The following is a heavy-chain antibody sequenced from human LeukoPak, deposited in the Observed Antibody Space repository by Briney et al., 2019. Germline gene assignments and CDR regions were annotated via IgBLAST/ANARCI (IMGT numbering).Heavy chain of an antibody. CDR1: GFTFSSYG. CDR2: IWYDGSNK. J-gene: IGHJ5*01. Sequence: GRSLRLSCAASGFTFSSYGMHWVRQAPGKGLEWVAVIWYDGSNKYYADSVKGRFTISRDNSKNTLYLQMNSLRAEDTAVYYCARQYSSSWFDYWGQGTLVTVSS. CDR3: ARQYSSSWFDY. V-gene: IGHV3-33*01. D-gene: IGHD6-13*01.